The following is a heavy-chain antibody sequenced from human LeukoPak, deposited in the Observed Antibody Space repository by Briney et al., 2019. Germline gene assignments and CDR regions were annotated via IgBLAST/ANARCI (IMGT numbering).Heavy chain of an antibody. J-gene: IGHJ4*02. CDR3: AREGLELSSMVRGVIGY. CDR1: GFTFSSYW. V-gene: IGHV3-7*01. D-gene: IGHD3-10*01. CDR2: IKQDGSEK. Sequence: PGGSLRLSCAASGFTFSSYWMSWVRQAPGKGLEWVANIKQDGSEKYYVDSVKGRFTISRDNAKNSLYLQMNSLRAEDTAVYYCAREGLELSSMVRGVIGYWGQGPLATVSS.